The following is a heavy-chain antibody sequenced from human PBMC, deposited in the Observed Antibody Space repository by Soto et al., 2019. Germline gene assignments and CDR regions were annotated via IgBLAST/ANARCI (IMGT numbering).Heavy chain of an antibody. Sequence: QLQLQESGPGLVKPSETLSLTCTVSGGSISSGFYYWGWIRQPPGEGLEWIGSISSTGGTFFNPALKSRVSISVDRSKSQCSLKLSSVTAADAAVYYCATNSSSWFSFPYWGQGTLVTVSS. CDR2: ISSTGGT. CDR1: GGSISSGFYY. V-gene: IGHV4-39*01. D-gene: IGHD6-13*01. CDR3: ATNSSSWFSFPY. J-gene: IGHJ4*02.